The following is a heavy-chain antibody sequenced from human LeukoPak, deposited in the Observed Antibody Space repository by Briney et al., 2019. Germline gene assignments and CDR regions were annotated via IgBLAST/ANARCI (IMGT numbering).Heavy chain of an antibody. D-gene: IGHD3-3*01. CDR3: ARGRFLYYFDY. J-gene: IGHJ4*02. CDR1: GFTFGIYA. V-gene: IGHV3-48*01. Sequence: GALRLSCAASGFTFGIYAINWVRQAPGKGLEWVSYIGPSDGKMYYADSVKGRFTISRDNAQDSVYLQMNALRAEDTAVYYCARGRFLYYFDYWGQGTLVTVSS. CDR2: IGPSDGKM.